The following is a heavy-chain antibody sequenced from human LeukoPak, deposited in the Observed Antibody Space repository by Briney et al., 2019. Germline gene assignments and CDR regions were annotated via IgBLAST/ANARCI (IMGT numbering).Heavy chain of an antibody. Sequence: SETLSLTCTVSGGSISSYYWSWIRQPPGKGLEWIGYIYYSGSTNYNPSLKSRVTVSVDTSKNQFSLKLSSVTAADTAVYYCASAYYYDSSGPDWYFDLWGRDTLVTVSS. V-gene: IGHV4-59*01. CDR2: IYYSGST. D-gene: IGHD3-22*01. CDR1: GGSISSYY. J-gene: IGHJ2*01. CDR3: ASAYYYDSSGPDWYFDL.